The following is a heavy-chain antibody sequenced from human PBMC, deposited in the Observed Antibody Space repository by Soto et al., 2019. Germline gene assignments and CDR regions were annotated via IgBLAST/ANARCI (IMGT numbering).Heavy chain of an antibody. CDR1: GFTFDDYA. J-gene: IGHJ6*03. CDR2: ISWNSGSI. V-gene: IGHV3-9*01. Sequence: EVQLVESGGGLVQPGRSLRLSCAASGFTFDDYAMHWVRQAPGKGLEWVSGISWNSGSIGYADSVKGRFTISRDNAKNSLYLQMNSLRDEDTALYYCAKDRDYYYYYMDVWGKGTTVTVSS. CDR3: AKDRDYYYYYMDV.